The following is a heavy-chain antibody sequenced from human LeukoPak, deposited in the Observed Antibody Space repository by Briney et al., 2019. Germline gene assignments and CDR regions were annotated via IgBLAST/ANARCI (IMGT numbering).Heavy chain of an antibody. V-gene: IGHV4-30-4*08. CDR2: IYYSGST. CDR1: GGSISSGDYY. Sequence: SETLSLTCTVSGGSISSGDYYWSWIRQPPGKGLEWIGYIYYSGSTYYNPSLKSRVTISVDTSKNQFSLKLSSVTAADTAVYYCARNSITGTALSYWGQGTLVTVSS. D-gene: IGHD1-20*01. CDR3: ARNSITGTALSY. J-gene: IGHJ4*02.